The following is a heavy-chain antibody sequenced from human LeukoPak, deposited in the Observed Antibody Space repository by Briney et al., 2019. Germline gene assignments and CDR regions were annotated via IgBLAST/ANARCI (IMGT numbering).Heavy chain of an antibody. V-gene: IGHV4-4*02. CDR1: GGSFSSSNW. CDR3: ARAPIVVELNAFDI. J-gene: IGHJ3*02. CDR2: IYHSGST. Sequence: SGTLSLTCAVSGGSFSSSNWWSWVRQPPGKGLEWIGEIYHSGSTNYNPPLKSRVTISVDKSKNQFSLKLSSVTAADTAVYYCARAPIVVELNAFDIWGQGTMVTVSS. D-gene: IGHD2-21*01.